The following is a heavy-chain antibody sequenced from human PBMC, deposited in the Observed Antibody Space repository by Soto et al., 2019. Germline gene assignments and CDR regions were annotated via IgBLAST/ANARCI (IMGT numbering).Heavy chain of an antibody. Sequence: QVQLQQWGAGLLKPSETLSLTCAVYGGSFSGYYWSWIRQPPGKGLGWIGEINHSGSTNYNPSLKSRVTISVDTSKNQFSLKLSSVTAADTAVYYCARGRHPLYYYDSSGPFQHWGQGTLVTVSS. V-gene: IGHV4-34*01. CDR3: ARGRHPLYYYDSSGPFQH. CDR2: INHSGST. D-gene: IGHD3-22*01. CDR1: GGSFSGYY. J-gene: IGHJ1*01.